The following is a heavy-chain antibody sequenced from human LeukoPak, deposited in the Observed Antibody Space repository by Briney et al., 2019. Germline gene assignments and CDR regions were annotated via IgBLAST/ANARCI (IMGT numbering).Heavy chain of an antibody. J-gene: IGHJ4*02. Sequence: GASVNVSCKAFGYTFTSNYMHWVRQAPGQGLEWMGRINPSGGSTSYAQKFQGRVTMTRDTSTSTVYMELSSLRSEDTAVYYYARDLGSSGYSDYWGQGTLVTVSS. CDR3: ARDLGSSGYSDY. V-gene: IGHV1-46*01. CDR1: GYTFTSNY. D-gene: IGHD3-22*01. CDR2: INPSGGST.